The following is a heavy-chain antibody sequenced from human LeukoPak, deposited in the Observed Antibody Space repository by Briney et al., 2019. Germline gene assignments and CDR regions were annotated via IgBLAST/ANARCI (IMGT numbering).Heavy chain of an antibody. D-gene: IGHD2-21*02. Sequence: GGSLRLSCAASGFTFSSYGMHWVRQAPGKGLEWVAVISYDGSNKYYADSVKGRFTISRDNSKNTLYLQMNSLRAEDTAVYFCARSDYCGGDCYSSLSNYWGQGTLVTVSS. CDR2: ISYDGSNK. CDR3: ARSDYCGGDCYSSLSNY. CDR1: GFTFSSYG. V-gene: IGHV3-30*03. J-gene: IGHJ4*02.